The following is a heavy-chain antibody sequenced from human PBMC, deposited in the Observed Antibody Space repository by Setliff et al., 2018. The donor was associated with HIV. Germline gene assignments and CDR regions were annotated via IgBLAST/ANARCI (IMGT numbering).Heavy chain of an antibody. D-gene: IGHD2-2*01. J-gene: IGHJ6*03. V-gene: IGHV4-39*02. Sequence: PSETLSLTCSVSGVSISDTIGTSYYWDWLRQPPGKGLEWIGNIHYSRGSYYNASLKSRVTISLDTSKNQFSLKLSSVTAADTAVYYCARDRDIVVVPASPQGYYYYMDVWGKGTAVTVSS. CDR3: ARDRDIVVVPASPQGYYYYMDV. CDR1: GVSISDTIGTSYY. CDR2: IHYSRGS.